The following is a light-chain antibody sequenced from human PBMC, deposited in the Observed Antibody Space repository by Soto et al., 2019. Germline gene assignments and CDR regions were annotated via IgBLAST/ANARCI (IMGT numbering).Light chain of an antibody. CDR2: GAS. J-gene: IGKJ4*01. Sequence: EIVMTQSPATLSVSPGEGATLSCRASQSVSSNLAWYQHIPGQAPRHLIYGASTRATGIPARFSGSGSGTEFTLSISSLQSEDFAVYYCQHYNNRPLTFGGGTKVEIK. CDR3: QHYNNRPLT. CDR1: QSVSSN. V-gene: IGKV3-15*01.